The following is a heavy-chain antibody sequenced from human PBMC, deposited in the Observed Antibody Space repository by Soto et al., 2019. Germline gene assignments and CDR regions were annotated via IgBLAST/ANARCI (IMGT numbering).Heavy chain of an antibody. Sequence: QVQLQESGPGLVKPSQTLSLTCTVSGGSISSGGYYWSWIRQHPGKGLEWIGYIYYSGSTYYNPSPKRRVTISVATPKNQFSLKLSSVTAADTPVYYCARSGYSYGPNPLLYWGQGTLVTVSS. CDR3: ARSGYSYGPNPLLY. D-gene: IGHD5-18*01. J-gene: IGHJ4*02. CDR2: IYYSGST. V-gene: IGHV4-31*03. CDR1: GGSISSGGYY.